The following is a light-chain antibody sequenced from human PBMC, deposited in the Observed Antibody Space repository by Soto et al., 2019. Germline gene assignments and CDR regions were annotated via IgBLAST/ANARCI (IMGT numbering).Light chain of an antibody. CDR1: QSVSSY. J-gene: IGKJ1*01. V-gene: IGKV3-20*01. Sequence: EIVLTQSPATLSLSPGERATLSCRASQSVSSYLAWYQQKPGQTPRLLVYGASSRATGIPDRFSGSGSGTDFTLTISRLEPEDFAVYYCQHYGGSSWTFGQGTKVDIK. CDR3: QHYGGSSWT. CDR2: GAS.